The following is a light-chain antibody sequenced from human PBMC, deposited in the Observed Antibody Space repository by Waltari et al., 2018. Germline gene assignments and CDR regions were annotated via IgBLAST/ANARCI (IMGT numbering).Light chain of an antibody. Sequence: QSVLTQPPSASGTPGQRVTIPCSGSSSNIGNNYVYWHQQLPGTAPKLLISANDPRPSGVPDRFSGSKSGTSASLAISGLRSEDEADYYCAAWDDSLGVWTFGGGTKLTVL. V-gene: IGLV1-47*01. J-gene: IGLJ2*01. CDR3: AAWDDSLGVWT. CDR1: SSNIGNNY. CDR2: AND.